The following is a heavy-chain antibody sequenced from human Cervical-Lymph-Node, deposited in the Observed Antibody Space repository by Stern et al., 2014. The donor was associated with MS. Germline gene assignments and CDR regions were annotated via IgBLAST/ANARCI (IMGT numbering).Heavy chain of an antibody. J-gene: IGHJ4*02. CDR1: GYSFTSYW. Sequence: EDQLVESGAEVKKPGESLKISCKGSGYSFTSYWIGWVRQMPGQGLEWIAIIFHGGSDIRYSPSFQGQVTISENKSSSTAYLQWNNLKASDTAIYYCARKRYFDYWGQGTLVTVSS. V-gene: IGHV5-51*01. CDR3: ARKRYFDY. CDR2: IFHGGSDI.